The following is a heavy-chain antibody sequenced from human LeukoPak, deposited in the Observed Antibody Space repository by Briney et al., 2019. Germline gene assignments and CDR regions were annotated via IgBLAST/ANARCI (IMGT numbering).Heavy chain of an antibody. CDR2: INPNSGGT. J-gene: IGHJ4*02. CDR1: GYTFTGYY. D-gene: IGHD3-10*01. V-gene: IGHV1-2*02. CDR3: AINGIRGVIIYFDY. Sequence: APVKVSCKASGYTFTGYYMHWVRQAPGQGLEWMGWINPNSGGTNYAQKFQDRVTMTRDTSISTAYMELSRLRSDDTAVYYCAINGIRGVIIYFDYWGQGTLVTVSS.